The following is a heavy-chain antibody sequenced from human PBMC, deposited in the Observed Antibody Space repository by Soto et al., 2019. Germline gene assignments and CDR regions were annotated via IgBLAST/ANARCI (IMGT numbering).Heavy chain of an antibody. CDR3: VKGSGSDPYYGMDV. D-gene: IGHD3-10*01. CDR2: ISSNVVTT. Sequence: GGSLRLSCAASGFTFSSYAMSWVRQAPGKGLEWVSGISSNVVTTYYADSVKGRFTISRDNSKNTLYLQMSSLGAEDTAVYYCVKGSGSDPYYGMDVWGQGTTVTVSS. J-gene: IGHJ6*02. V-gene: IGHV3-23*01. CDR1: GFTFSSYA.